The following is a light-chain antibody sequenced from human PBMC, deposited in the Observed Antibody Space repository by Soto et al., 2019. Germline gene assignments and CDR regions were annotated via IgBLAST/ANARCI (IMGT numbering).Light chain of an antibody. J-gene: IGKJ2*01. V-gene: IGKV1-5*03. Sequence: DIQMTQSPSTLSASVGDRVTITCRASQSSSTWLAWYQQKPGKAPNLLIYEASSLESGVPSRFSGSGSGTEFTLTISSLQPDDLATDYCQQWNRYPYTFGQGTKVEIK. CDR1: QSSSTW. CDR3: QQWNRYPYT. CDR2: EAS.